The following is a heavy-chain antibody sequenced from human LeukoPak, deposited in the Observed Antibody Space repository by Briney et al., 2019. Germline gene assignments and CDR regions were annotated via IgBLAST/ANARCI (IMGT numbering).Heavy chain of an antibody. V-gene: IGHV1-2*02. CDR3: ARVLDIVVVPAAPNDAFDI. D-gene: IGHD2-2*01. CDR1: GYTFTGYY. Sequence: ASVKVSCKASGYTFTGYYMHWVRQAPGQGLEWMGWINPNSGGTNYAQKFRGRVTMTRDTSISTAYMELSRLRSDDTAVYYCARVLDIVVVPAAPNDAFDIWGQGTMVTVSS. CDR2: INPNSGGT. J-gene: IGHJ3*02.